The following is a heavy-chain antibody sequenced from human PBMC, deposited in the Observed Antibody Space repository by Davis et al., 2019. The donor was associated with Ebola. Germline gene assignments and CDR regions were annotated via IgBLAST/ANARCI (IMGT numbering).Heavy chain of an antibody. D-gene: IGHD3-16*02. V-gene: IGHV3-74*01. CDR1: GLTFSNYW. J-gene: IGHJ4*02. Sequence: GESLKISCTASGLTFSNYWMHWVRQAPGKGLVWVSRINSDGSSINYADSVQGRFTISRDNAKNTLYLQMISLRAEDTAVYYCARAGSYRFDYWGQGTLVTVSS. CDR3: ARAGSYRFDY. CDR2: INSDGSSI.